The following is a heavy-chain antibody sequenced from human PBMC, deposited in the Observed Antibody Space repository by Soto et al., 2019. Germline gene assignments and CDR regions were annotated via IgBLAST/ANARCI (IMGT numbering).Heavy chain of an antibody. CDR1: GFSFSVFA. Sequence: EVDLLESGGGLAQPGGSRRLSCAASGFSFSVFAMTWVRQAPGKGLEWVSRISGGGGSTYYADSVKGRFTISRDNSKNMLYLQMNSLRGEDTAVYYCAKDWSGGASDVWGQGTMVIVSS. CDR3: AKDWSGGASDV. D-gene: IGHD3-16*01. J-gene: IGHJ3*01. CDR2: ISGGGGST. V-gene: IGHV3-23*01.